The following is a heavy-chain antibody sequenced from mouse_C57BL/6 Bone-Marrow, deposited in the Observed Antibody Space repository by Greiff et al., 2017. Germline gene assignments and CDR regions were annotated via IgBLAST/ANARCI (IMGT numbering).Heavy chain of an antibody. CDR2: SRNKANDYTT. D-gene: IGHD1-1*01. CDR1: GFTFSDFY. J-gene: IGHJ1*03. V-gene: IGHV7-1*01. Sequence: EVKLVESGGGLVQSGRSLRLSCATSGFTFSDFYMEWVRQAPGKGLEWIAASRNKANDYTTEYSASVKGRFIVSRDTSQSILYLQMNALRAEDTAIYYCARDCNYYGSSYGWYFDAWGTGTTVTVSS. CDR3: ARDCNYYGSSYGWYFDA.